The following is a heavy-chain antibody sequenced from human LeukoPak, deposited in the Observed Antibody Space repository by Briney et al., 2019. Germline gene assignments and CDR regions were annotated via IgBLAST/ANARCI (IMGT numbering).Heavy chain of an antibody. J-gene: IGHJ4*02. D-gene: IGHD1-14*01. CDR2: IYYSGST. CDR1: GGSISSYY. CDR3: ARDTPPGDY. V-gene: IGHV4-59*01. Sequence: PSETLSLTCTVSGGSISSYYWSWIRQPPGKGLEWIGYIYYSGSTNYNPSLKSRVTISVDTSKNQFSLKLGSVTAADTAVYYCARDTPPGDYWGQGTLVTVSS.